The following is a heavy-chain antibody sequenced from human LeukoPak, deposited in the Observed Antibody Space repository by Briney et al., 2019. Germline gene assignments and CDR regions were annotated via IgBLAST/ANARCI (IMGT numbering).Heavy chain of an antibody. D-gene: IGHD3-10*01. V-gene: IGHV3-23*01. CDR3: ARVKAGYHYYMDV. CDR1: GFTFNNYA. J-gene: IGHJ6*03. CDR2: ISAGGSST. Sequence: GGSLRLSCAASGFTFNNYAMTWVRQAPGKGLEWVSTISAGGSSTYYADSVKGRFTISRDNSKNTLYLQMNSLRAEDTAMYYCARVKAGYHYYMDVWGKGTTVTVSS.